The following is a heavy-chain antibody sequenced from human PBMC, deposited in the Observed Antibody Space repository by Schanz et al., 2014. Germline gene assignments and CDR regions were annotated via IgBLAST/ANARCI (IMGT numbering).Heavy chain of an antibody. J-gene: IGHJ4*02. D-gene: IGHD3-3*01. CDR3: ARRSMSGYSGYAWGYDF. V-gene: IGHV1-18*01. CDR2: ISPYTGNT. CDR1: GYTFSDYG. Sequence: QVQLVQSGDEVKKPGASVKVSCKTSGYTFSDYGITWVRQAPGQGLEWVGWISPYTGNTHYFDKMEGRVTMTTDTSTSTACMELRSLRPDDTGVYYCARRSMSGYSGYAWGYDFWGQGTPVTVSS.